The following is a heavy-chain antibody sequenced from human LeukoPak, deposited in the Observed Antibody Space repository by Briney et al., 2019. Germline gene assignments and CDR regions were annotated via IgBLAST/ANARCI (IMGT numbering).Heavy chain of an antibody. D-gene: IGHD6-13*01. CDR3: ARAGSSWFDY. CDR2: INHSGST. V-gene: IGHV4-34*01. J-gene: IGHJ4*02. Sequence: SETLSLTCAVYGGSFSGYYWSWIRQPPGKGLEWIGEINHSGSTNYNPSLKSRVTMSVDTSKNQFSLKLSSVTAADTAVYYCARAGSSWFDYWGQGTLVTVSS. CDR1: GGSFSGYY.